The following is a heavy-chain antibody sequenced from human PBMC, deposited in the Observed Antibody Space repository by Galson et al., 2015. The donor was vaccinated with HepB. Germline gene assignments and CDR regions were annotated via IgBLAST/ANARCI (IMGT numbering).Heavy chain of an antibody. CDR2: INPNSGGT. CDR1: GYTFTGYY. J-gene: IGHJ5*02. CDR3: ARDVRSVVVVVAATDNWFDP. D-gene: IGHD2-15*01. Sequence: SVKVSCKASGYTFTGYYMHWVRQAPGQGLEWMGWINPNSGGTNYAQKFQGRVTMTRDTSISTAYMELSRLRSDDTAVYYCARDVRSVVVVVAATDNWFDPWGQGTLVTVSS. V-gene: IGHV1-2*02.